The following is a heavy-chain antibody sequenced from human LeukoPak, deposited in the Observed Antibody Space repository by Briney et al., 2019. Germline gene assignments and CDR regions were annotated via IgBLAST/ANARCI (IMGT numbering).Heavy chain of an antibody. V-gene: IGHV4-59*01. CDR3: ARGITTIPYYYYSMDV. CDR2: IYYSGST. CDR1: GGSISSYY. J-gene: IGHJ6*02. D-gene: IGHD3-22*01. Sequence: PSETLSLTCTVSGGSISSYYWSWIRQPPGKGLEWIGYIYYSGSTNYNPSLKSRVTISVDTSKNQFSLKLSSVTAADTAVYYCARGITTIPYYYYSMDVWGQGTTVTVSS.